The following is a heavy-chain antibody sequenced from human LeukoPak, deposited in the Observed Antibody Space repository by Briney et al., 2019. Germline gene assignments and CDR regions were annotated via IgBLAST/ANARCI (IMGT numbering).Heavy chain of an antibody. J-gene: IGHJ6*02. CDR1: GFTFSSYA. D-gene: IGHD2-15*01. CDR3: AENLYCGGGSCYPSALGMDV. Sequence: GGSLRLSCAASGFTFSSYAMSWVRQAPGKGLEWVSSISGSGNRTYYADSVKGRFTISRDNSKNTLFLQMNSLGAEDTAVYYCAENLYCGGGSCYPSALGMDVWGQGTTVTVSS. V-gene: IGHV3-23*01. CDR2: ISGSGNRT.